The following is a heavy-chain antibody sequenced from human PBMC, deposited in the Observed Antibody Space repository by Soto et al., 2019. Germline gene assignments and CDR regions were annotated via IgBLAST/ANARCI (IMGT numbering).Heavy chain of an antibody. Sequence: PWGSLRLSCAASGLTFSRYTVHYVRHPAGKGLGWVAVIAYDGNKKYYADSVNGRFTISRDNSKNTLSLQMNSLRPEDTAVYYCARFRSERPFDYWGQGTLVTVSS. CDR2: IAYDGNKK. J-gene: IGHJ4*02. V-gene: IGHV3-30-3*01. CDR1: GLTFSRYT. CDR3: ARFRSERPFDY.